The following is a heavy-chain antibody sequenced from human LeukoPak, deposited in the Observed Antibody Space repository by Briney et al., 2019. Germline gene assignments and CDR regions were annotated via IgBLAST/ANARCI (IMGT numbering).Heavy chain of an antibody. V-gene: IGHV1-8*01. CDR1: GYTFTSYD. CDR2: MNPNSGNT. Sequence: ASVKVSCKASGYTFTSYDIHWVRQATGQGLAWMGWMNPNSGNTGYAQKFQGRVTMTRNTSISTAYMELSSLRSEDTAVYYCARSPSSSWTAFDIWGQGTMVTVSS. D-gene: IGHD6-13*01. CDR3: ARSPSSSWTAFDI. J-gene: IGHJ3*02.